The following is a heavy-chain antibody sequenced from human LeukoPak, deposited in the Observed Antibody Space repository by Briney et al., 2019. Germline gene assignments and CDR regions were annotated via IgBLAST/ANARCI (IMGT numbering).Heavy chain of an antibody. CDR3: ARDSDISGWGPYYFDS. CDR1: GFTFSGSA. D-gene: IGHD6-19*01. CDR2: IRSKANSHAT. J-gene: IGHJ4*02. Sequence: GGSLKLSCAASGFTFSGSAMHWVRQASGKGLEWVGRIRSKANSHATAYAASLKGRFTISRDESKNTAYLQIITLRAEDTAVYYCARDSDISGWGPYYFDSWGQGTLVTVSS. V-gene: IGHV3-73*01.